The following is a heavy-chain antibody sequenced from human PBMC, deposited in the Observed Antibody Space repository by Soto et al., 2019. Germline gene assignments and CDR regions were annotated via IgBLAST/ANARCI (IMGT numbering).Heavy chain of an antibody. CDR3: ARNLHYVWGSYPN. V-gene: IGHV3-7*01. Sequence: GGSLRLSCAASGFTFSSYWMSWVRQAPGKGLEWVANIKQDGSEKYYVDSVKGRFTISRDNAKNSLYLQMNSLRAEDTAVYYCARNLHYVWGSYPNWGQGTMVTVSS. D-gene: IGHD3-16*01. J-gene: IGHJ3*01. CDR2: IKQDGSEK. CDR1: GFTFSSYW.